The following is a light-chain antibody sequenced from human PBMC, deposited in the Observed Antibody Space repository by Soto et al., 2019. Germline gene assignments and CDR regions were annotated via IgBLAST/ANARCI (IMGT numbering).Light chain of an antibody. J-gene: IGKJ4*01. CDR3: QQRSNWRVT. CDR1: QSVSSSF. CDR2: GAS. V-gene: IGKV3D-20*02. Sequence: EIVLTQSPGTLSLSQGERATLSCRASQSVSSSFLAWYQLKPGQAPRLLIYGASSSATGIPDRFSGSGSGTGFTLTISSLEPEDIAVYYCQQRSNWRVTFGGGTKVDIK.